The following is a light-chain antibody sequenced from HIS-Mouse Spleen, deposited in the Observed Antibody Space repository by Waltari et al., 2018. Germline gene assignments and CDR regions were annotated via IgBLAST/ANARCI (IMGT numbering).Light chain of an antibody. V-gene: IGKV4-1*01. J-gene: IGKJ4*02. CDR2: WAS. Sequence: DIVMTQSPDSLAVSLGERATNNCKSSPSVLYSPNNKNYLAWYQQKPGQPPKLLIYWASTRESGVPDRFSGSGSGTDFTLTISSLQAEDVAVYYCQQYYSTPLTFGGGTKVEIK. CDR3: QQYYSTPLT. CDR1: PSVLYSPNNKNY.